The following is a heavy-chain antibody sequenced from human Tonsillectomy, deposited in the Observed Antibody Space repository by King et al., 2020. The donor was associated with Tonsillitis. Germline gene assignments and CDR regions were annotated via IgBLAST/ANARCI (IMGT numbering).Heavy chain of an antibody. Sequence: VQLVESGGGLVQPGGSLRLSCAASGCTFSSYAMSWVRQAPGKGLEWVSAISGSGGSTYYADSGKGRFTISRDNSKNTLYLQMNSLRAEDTAVYYCAKAMYSSGWYEPFDYWGQGTLVTVSS. CDR3: AKAMYSSGWYEPFDY. D-gene: IGHD6-19*01. CDR1: GCTFSSYA. V-gene: IGHV3-23*04. CDR2: ISGSGGST. J-gene: IGHJ4*02.